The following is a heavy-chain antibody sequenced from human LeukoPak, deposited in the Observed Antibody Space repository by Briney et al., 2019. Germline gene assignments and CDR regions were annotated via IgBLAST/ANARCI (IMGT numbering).Heavy chain of an antibody. CDR3: AREVPATGMYFDY. D-gene: IGHD1-1*01. CDR2: IYSGGTT. CDR1: GFTVSSNY. Sequence: GGSLRLSCAASGFTVSSNYMSWVRQAPGKGLEWVSVIYSGGTTYYADSVKGRFTISRDNSKNTLYLQMNSLRAEDTAVYYCAREVPATGMYFDYWGQGTLVTVSS. J-gene: IGHJ4*02. V-gene: IGHV3-53*01.